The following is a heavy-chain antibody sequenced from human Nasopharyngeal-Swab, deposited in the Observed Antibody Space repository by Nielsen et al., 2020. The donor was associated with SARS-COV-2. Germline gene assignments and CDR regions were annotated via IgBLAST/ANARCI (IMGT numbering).Heavy chain of an antibody. J-gene: IGHJ4*02. CDR1: GFTVTSNY. CDR3: AKDYTSSWFSYGAQENYFDY. D-gene: IGHD6-13*01. CDR2: IYSGGST. Sequence: GESLKISCAASGFTVTSNYMSWVRQAPGKGLEWVSVIYSGGSTYYADSVMGRFTISRDNSKNTLFLLMNSLRAEDTAIYYCAKDYTSSWFSYGAQENYFDYWGQGTLVTVSS. V-gene: IGHV3-53*01.